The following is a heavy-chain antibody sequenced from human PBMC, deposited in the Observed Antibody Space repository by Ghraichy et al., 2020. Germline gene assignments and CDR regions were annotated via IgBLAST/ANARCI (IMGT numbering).Heavy chain of an antibody. D-gene: IGHD2-2*02. V-gene: IGHV3-23*01. CDR1: GFTFSSYA. CDR3: ATSLVVPAAIYYYYYYGMDV. Sequence: GESLNISCAASGFTFSSYAMSWVRQAPGKGLEWVSAISGSGGSTYYADSVKGRFTISRDNSKNTLYLQMNSLRAEDTAVYYCATSLVVPAAIYYYYYYGMDVWGQGTTVTVSS. J-gene: IGHJ6*02. CDR2: ISGSGGST.